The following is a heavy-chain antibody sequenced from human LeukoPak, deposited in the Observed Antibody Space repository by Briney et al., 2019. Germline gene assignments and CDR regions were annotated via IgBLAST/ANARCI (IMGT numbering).Heavy chain of an antibody. CDR2: IKQDGSEK. V-gene: IGHV3-7*01. D-gene: IGHD6-13*01. J-gene: IGHJ4*02. CDR1: GFTFSSYW. Sequence: SGGSLRLSCAASGFTFSSYWMSWVRQAPGKGLEWVANIKQDGSEKYYVDSVKGRFTISRDNAKNSLYLQMNSLRAEDTAVYYCAKDESSSQYYFDYWGQGTLVTVSS. CDR3: AKDESSSQYYFDY.